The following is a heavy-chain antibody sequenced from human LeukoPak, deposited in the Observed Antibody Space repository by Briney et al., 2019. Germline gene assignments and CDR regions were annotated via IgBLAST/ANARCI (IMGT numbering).Heavy chain of an antibody. CDR3: VRVNWARYSGMDV. CDR1: GFAFSNYD. V-gene: IGHV3-13*01. J-gene: IGHJ6*02. CDR2: IGTTGDT. D-gene: IGHD3-16*01. Sequence: PGGSLRLSCAASGFAFSNYDFHWVRQVTGERLKWVSGIGTTGDTFYPGSVKGRFTIYRENAKNSLYLQMNSLRAGDTAVYYCVRVNWARYSGMDVWGQGTTVTVSS.